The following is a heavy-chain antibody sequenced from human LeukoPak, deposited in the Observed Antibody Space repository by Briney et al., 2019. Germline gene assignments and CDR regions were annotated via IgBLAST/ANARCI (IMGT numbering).Heavy chain of an antibody. J-gene: IGHJ4*02. D-gene: IGHD4-17*01. CDR1: GYTFTSYG. CDR2: ISAYNGNT. CDR3: ARDGGTTVTTPTDY. V-gene: IGHV1-18*01. Sequence: EASVTVSCKASGYTFTSYGISWVRQAPGQGREWMGWISAYNGNTNYAQKLQGRVTMTTDTSTSTAYMELRSLRSDDTAVYYCARDGGTTVTTPTDYWGQGTLVTVSS.